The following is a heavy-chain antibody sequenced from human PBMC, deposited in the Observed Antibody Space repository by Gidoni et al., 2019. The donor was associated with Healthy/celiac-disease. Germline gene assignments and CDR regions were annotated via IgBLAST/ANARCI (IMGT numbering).Heavy chain of an antibody. CDR2: ISHSGST. D-gene: IGHD3-22*01. J-gene: IGHJ4*02. CDR3: ARVPKWSDSSGYPN. V-gene: IGHV4-38-2*01. Sequence: QVQLQESGPGLVKPSETLSLTCAVSGYSISSGYYWGWIRQPPGKGLEWIGSISHSGSTYYNPSLKSRVTISVDTSKNQFSLKLSSVTAADTAVYYCARVPKWSDSSGYPNWGQGTLVTVSS. CDR1: GYSISSGYY.